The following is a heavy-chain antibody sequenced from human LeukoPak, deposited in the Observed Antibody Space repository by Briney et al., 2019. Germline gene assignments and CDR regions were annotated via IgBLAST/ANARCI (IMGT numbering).Heavy chain of an antibody. CDR2: IYYSGST. D-gene: IGHD3-22*01. CDR1: GGSISSSSYY. Sequence: PSETLSLTCTISGGSISSSSYYWGWIRQPPGKGLEWIGSIYYSGSTYYNPSLKSRVTISVDTSKNQFSLKLSSVTAADTAVYYCARDRYYYDSSGTYFQHWGQGTLVTVSS. CDR3: ARDRYYYDSSGTYFQH. J-gene: IGHJ1*01. V-gene: IGHV4-39*07.